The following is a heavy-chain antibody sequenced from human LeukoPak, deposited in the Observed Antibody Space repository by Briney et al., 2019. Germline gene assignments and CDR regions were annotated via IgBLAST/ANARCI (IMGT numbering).Heavy chain of an antibody. CDR1: GFTFSDYY. Sequence: GGSLRLSCAASGFTFSDYYMSWIRQAPGKGLEWVSYISSSGSTIYYADSVKGRFTISRDNAKNSLYLQMNSLRAEDTAVYYCATSCRDYDYVWGSPRPFDYWGQGTLVTVSS. CDR2: ISSSGSTI. D-gene: IGHD3-16*01. J-gene: IGHJ4*02. CDR3: ATSCRDYDYVWGSPRPFDY. V-gene: IGHV3-11*01.